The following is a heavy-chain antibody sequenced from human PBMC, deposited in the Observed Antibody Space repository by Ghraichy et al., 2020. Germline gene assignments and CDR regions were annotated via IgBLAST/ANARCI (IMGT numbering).Heavy chain of an antibody. D-gene: IGHD3-10*01. CDR3: ARVPVWGVISSLT. J-gene: IGHJ4*02. CDR1: GDSVSSNIGT. V-gene: IGHV6-1*01. Sequence: SQTLSLTCVISGDSVSSNIGTWNWIRQSPSRGLEWLGRTYYRSKWNNDYAVSVKSRISIDPDTSKNQISLHLNSVTPEDTAVYYCARVPVWGVISSLTWGQGTPVTVSS. CDR2: TYYRSKWNN.